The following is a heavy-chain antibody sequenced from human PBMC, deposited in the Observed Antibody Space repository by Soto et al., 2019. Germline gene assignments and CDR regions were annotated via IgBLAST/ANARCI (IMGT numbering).Heavy chain of an antibody. V-gene: IGHV4-31*03. Sequence: QVQLQESGPGLVKPSQTLSLTCTVSGGSISSGGYYWSWIRQHPGKGLEWIGYIYYSGSTYYNPSLERRVTISVDTSKNQFSLKLSSVTAADTAVYYCAREVRGYSYGFPALDYWGQGTLVTVSS. CDR2: IYYSGST. D-gene: IGHD5-18*01. CDR1: GGSISSGGYY. J-gene: IGHJ4*02. CDR3: AREVRGYSYGFPALDY.